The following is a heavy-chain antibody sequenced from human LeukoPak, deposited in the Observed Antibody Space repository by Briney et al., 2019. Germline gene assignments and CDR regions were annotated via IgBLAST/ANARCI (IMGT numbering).Heavy chain of an antibody. CDR1: GGSISSGSYY. Sequence: SQTLSLTCTVSGGSISSGSYYWSWIRQPAGKGLEWIGRIYYSGSTNYNPSLKSRVTISVDTSKNQFSLKLSSVTAADTAVYYCAPSDILTGEDYWGQGTLVTVSS. J-gene: IGHJ4*02. V-gene: IGHV4-61*02. CDR3: APSDILTGEDY. D-gene: IGHD3-9*01. CDR2: IYYSGST.